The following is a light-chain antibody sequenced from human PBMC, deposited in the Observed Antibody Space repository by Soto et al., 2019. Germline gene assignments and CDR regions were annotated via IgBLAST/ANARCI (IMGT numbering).Light chain of an antibody. Sequence: DIQMTQSPSTLSASVGDRVTITCRASQSIRNWLAWYQQKPGKAPNLLIYDASSLESGVPSRFSGSGSGTEVTLTISSLQPDDFAGYYCQQYNGYSPGTFGQGTKVEIK. CDR2: DAS. V-gene: IGKV1-5*01. CDR1: QSIRNW. J-gene: IGKJ1*01. CDR3: QQYNGYSPGT.